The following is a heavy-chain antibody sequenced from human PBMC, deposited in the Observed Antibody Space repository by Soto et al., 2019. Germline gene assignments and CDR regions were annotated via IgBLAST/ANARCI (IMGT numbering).Heavy chain of an antibody. Sequence: PGGSLRLSCAASGFTFSSYAMHWVRQAPGKGLEWVALISYDGSSEYYADSVKGRFTISRDNSKNTLFLQMNSLRIEDTAVYYCARDLGAPGFGVDYWGQGSLVTVSS. CDR3: ARDLGAPGFGVDY. CDR1: GFTFSSYA. V-gene: IGHV3-30*04. J-gene: IGHJ4*02. D-gene: IGHD6-13*01. CDR2: ISYDGSSE.